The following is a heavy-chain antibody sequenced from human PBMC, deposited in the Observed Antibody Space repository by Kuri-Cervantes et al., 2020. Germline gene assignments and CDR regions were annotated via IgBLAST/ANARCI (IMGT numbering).Heavy chain of an antibody. Sequence: SETLSLTCAVSGGSISSGGYSWSWIRQPPGKGLEWIGYIYHSGSTYYNPSLKSRVTISVDTSKNQFSLKLSSVTAADTAVYYCARDGGYFPHYGWFDPWGQGTLVTVTS. J-gene: IGHJ5*02. CDR1: GGSISSGGYS. V-gene: IGHV4-30-2*01. D-gene: IGHD2-15*01. CDR2: IYHSGST. CDR3: ARDGGYFPHYGWFDP.